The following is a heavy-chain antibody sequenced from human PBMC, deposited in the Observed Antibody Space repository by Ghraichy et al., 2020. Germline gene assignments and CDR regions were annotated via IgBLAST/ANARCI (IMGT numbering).Heavy chain of an antibody. CDR1: GFTFSGYW. V-gene: IGHV3-7*03. J-gene: IGHJ3*02. D-gene: IGHD2-2*02. CDR3: TTHDLGVSVVMGAAILYAFDI. CDR2: IKEDGSEK. Sequence: GESLNISCAASGFTFSGYWLSWVRQAPGKRPEWVANIKEDGSEKYYADSVKGRFTISRDNAKNSLSLQMNSLRVEDTAVYYCTTHDLGVSVVMGAAILYAFDIWGQETTVTVSS.